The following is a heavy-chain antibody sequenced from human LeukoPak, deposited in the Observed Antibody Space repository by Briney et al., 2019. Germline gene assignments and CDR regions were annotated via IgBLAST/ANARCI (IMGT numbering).Heavy chain of an antibody. CDR3: ARDLPYRGYTYDSPTVDY. CDR1: GYTFSGYG. D-gene: IGHD5-18*01. Sequence: GASVNVSCKTSGYTFSGYGISWVRQAPGQGLEWMGWISGYNAKTNYAQKLQGRITMTTDTSTGTAYMELRSLRSDDTAVYYCARDLPYRGYTYDSPTVDYWGQGTLVTVSS. CDR2: ISGYNAKT. V-gene: IGHV1-18*01. J-gene: IGHJ4*02.